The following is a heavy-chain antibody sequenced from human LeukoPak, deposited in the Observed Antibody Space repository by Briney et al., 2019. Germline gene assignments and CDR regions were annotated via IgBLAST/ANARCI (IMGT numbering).Heavy chain of an antibody. CDR2: INPNSGGT. Sequence: ASVKVSCKASGYTFSGYYMHWVRQAPGQGLEWMGWINPNSGGTNYAQKFQGRVTMTRDTSISTAYMELSGLRSDDTAVYYCARDLPPDIVVVVAATGGYGMDVWGQGTTVTVSS. D-gene: IGHD2-15*01. CDR1: GYTFSGYY. CDR3: ARDLPPDIVVVVAATGGYGMDV. V-gene: IGHV1-2*02. J-gene: IGHJ6*02.